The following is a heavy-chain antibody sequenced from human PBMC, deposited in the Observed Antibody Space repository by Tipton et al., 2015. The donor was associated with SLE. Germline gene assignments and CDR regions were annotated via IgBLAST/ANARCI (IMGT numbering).Heavy chain of an antibody. J-gene: IGHJ6*03. D-gene: IGHD3-3*01. V-gene: IGHV3-74*01. Sequence: SLRLSCAASGFTFSSYWMHWVRQAPGKGLVWVSRINSDGSSTSYADSVKGRFTISRDNAKNTLYLQMNSLGAEDTAVYYCARDLAIFGVVPFNYMDIWGKGTTVTVSS. CDR1: GFTFSSYW. CDR2: INSDGSST. CDR3: ARDLAIFGVVPFNYMDI.